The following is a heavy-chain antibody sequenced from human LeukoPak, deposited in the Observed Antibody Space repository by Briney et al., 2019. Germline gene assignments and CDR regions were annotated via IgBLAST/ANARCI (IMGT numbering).Heavy chain of an antibody. J-gene: IGHJ4*02. CDR2: MNPNSGNT. CDR1: GYTFTSYD. V-gene: IGHV1-8*01. Sequence: ASVKVSCKASGYTFTSYDINWVRQATGQGLEWMGWMNPNSGNTGYAQKFQGRVTMTRNTSISTAYMEPNSLRSEDTAVYYCARGSPGTYYDFWSGYYLDYWGQGTLVTVSS. CDR3: ARGSPGTYYDFWSGYYLDY. D-gene: IGHD3-3*01.